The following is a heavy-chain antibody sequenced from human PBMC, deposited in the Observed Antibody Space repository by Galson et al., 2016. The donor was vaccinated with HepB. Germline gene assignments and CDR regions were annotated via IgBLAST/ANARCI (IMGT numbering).Heavy chain of an antibody. CDR2: IYPGDSDT. Sequence: QSGAEVKKPGESLKISCKGSGYSFTSYWIGWVRRMPGKGLEWMGIIYPGDSDTRYSPSFQGQVTISADKSISTAYLEWSSLKASAPARYYCTRRQEWVIGSSYSISFDYWGQGTLVTVSS. D-gene: IGHD6-13*01. CDR3: TRRQEWVIGSSYSISFDY. V-gene: IGHV5-51*01. J-gene: IGHJ4*02. CDR1: GYSFTSYW.